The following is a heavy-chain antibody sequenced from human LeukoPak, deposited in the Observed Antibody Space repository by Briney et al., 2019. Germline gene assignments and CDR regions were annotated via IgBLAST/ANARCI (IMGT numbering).Heavy chain of an antibody. D-gene: IGHD2-21*01. J-gene: IGHJ3*02. CDR1: GFTFGDYA. Sequence: GGSLRLSCTAYGFTFGDYAMSWVRQAPGKGLEWVGFIRSKAYGGTTEYAASVKGRFTISRDDSKSIAYLQMNSLKTEDTAVYYCTRDSVGIVVVGDAFDIWGQGTMVTVSS. CDR3: TRDSVGIVVVGDAFDI. V-gene: IGHV3-49*04. CDR2: IRSKAYGGTT.